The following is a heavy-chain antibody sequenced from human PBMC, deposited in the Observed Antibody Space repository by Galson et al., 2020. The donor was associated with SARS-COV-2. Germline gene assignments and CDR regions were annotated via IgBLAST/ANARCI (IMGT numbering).Heavy chain of an antibody. D-gene: IGHD7-27*01. CDR2: INAGSTSR. CDR3: ATDPNWAAGY. CDR1: GFTFSGHD. Sequence: GGSLRLSCAASGFTFSGHDMSWFRQAPGQGLEWVSSINAGSTSRAYADPVKGRFAISRDYSKNSLYLQMNSLGDEDTAMYYCATDPNWAAGYWGQGTLVTVSS. V-gene: IGHV3-21*01. J-gene: IGHJ4*02.